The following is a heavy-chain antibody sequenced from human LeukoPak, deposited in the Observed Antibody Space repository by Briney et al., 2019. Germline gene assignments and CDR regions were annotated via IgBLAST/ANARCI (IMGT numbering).Heavy chain of an antibody. J-gene: IGHJ5*02. CDR3: AKGPGIAAAANWFDP. Sequence: GGSLRLSCAASGFTFSSYAMSWVRQAPGKGLEWVSAIGGSGGSTYYADSVKGRFTISRDNSKNTLYLQMNSLRAEDTAVYYCAKGPGIAAAANWFDPWGQGTLVTVSS. CDR2: IGGSGGST. V-gene: IGHV3-23*01. D-gene: IGHD6-13*01. CDR1: GFTFSSYA.